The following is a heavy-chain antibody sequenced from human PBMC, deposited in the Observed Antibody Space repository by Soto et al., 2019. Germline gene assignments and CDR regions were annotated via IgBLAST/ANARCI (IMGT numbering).Heavy chain of an antibody. Sequence: SETLSLTCTVSGGSISSYYWSWIRQPPGKGLEWIGYIYYSGSTNYNPSLKSRVTISVDTSKNQFSLKLSSVTAADTAVYYCASSSKWLLYEFGYWGQGTLVTVSS. CDR2: IYYSGST. D-gene: IGHD3-3*01. CDR3: ASSSKWLLYEFGY. V-gene: IGHV4-59*01. J-gene: IGHJ4*02. CDR1: GGSISSYY.